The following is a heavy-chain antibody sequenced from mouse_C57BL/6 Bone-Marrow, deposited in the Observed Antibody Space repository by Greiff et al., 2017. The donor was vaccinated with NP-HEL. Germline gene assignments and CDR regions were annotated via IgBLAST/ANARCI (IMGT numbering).Heavy chain of an antibody. CDR2: IDPETGGT. V-gene: IGHV1-15*01. Sequence: VKLMESGAELVRPGASVTLSCKASGYTFTDYEMHWVKQTPVHGLEWIGAIDPETGGTAYNQKFKGKAILTADKSSSTAYMELRSLTSEDSAVYYCTRDPLYYGSTWFAYWGQGTLVTVSA. CDR1: GYTFTDYE. J-gene: IGHJ3*01. CDR3: TRDPLYYGSTWFAY. D-gene: IGHD1-1*01.